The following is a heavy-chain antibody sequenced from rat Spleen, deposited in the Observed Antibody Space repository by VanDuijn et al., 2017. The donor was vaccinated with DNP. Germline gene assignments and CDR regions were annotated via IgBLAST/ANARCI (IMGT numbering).Heavy chain of an antibody. V-gene: IGHV3-3*01. CDR3: ARWTRYFDG. CDR1: YYSITSSYR. CDR2: INSAGST. D-gene: IGHD1-4*01. J-gene: IGHJ2*01. Sequence: EVQLQESGPGLVKPSQSLSLTCSVNYYSITSSYRWNWIRLFPGNKLEWMGYINSAGSTSYNPSLISRISITRDTSKNQFFLQLNSVTTEDTATYYCARWTRYFDGWGQGVMVTVSS.